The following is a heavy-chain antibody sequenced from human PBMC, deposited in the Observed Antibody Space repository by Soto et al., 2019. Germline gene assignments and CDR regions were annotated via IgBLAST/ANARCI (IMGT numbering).Heavy chain of an antibody. CDR2: ISGSGGST. CDR1: GFTFSSYA. CDR3: AKDWFWSGSNPYFDY. Sequence: GESLKISCAASGFTFSSYAMSWVRQTPGKGLEWVSGISGSGGSTYYADSVKGRFTISRDNSKDTLYLQMNSLRAEDTAIYYCAKDWFWSGSNPYFDYWGQGTLVTVSS. V-gene: IGHV3-23*01. J-gene: IGHJ4*02. D-gene: IGHD3-3*01.